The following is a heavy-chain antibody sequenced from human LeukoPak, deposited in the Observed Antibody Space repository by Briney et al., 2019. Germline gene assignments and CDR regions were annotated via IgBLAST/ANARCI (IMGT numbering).Heavy chain of an antibody. CDR1: GGSISTDNYF. Sequence: SETLSLTCTVSGGSISTDNYFWSWIRQPAGKGLEWIGRIYTSGSTSYNPSLNSRVTISVDTSKSQFSLNLSSVTAADTAVYYCARVWTYYYDTTGYYGVPGWYSDLWGRGTLVTVSS. CDR3: ARVWTYYYDTTGYYGVPGWYSDL. D-gene: IGHD3-22*01. J-gene: IGHJ2*01. V-gene: IGHV4-61*02. CDR2: IYTSGST.